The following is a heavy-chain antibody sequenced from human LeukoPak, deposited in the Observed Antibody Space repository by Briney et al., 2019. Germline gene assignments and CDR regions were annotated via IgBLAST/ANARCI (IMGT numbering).Heavy chain of an antibody. D-gene: IGHD6-19*01. CDR2: ISGSGGDT. Sequence: QSGGSLRLSCAASGFSFSTDAMTWVRQAPGKGLQRVSAISGSGGDTYYDDSVKGRFTISRDNSKNMMFLQMNSLRAEDTALYYCARDDTGWSKNYWGQGTLVTVSS. V-gene: IGHV3-23*01. CDR3: ARDDTGWSKNY. J-gene: IGHJ4*02. CDR1: GFSFSTDA.